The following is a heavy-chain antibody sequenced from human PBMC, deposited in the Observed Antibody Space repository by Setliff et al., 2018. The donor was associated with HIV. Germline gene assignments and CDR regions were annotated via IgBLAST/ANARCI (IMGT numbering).Heavy chain of an antibody. CDR3: ARGPPGSSIGWYVGY. CDR1: GGSISSGGYS. Sequence: SQTLSLTCAVSGGSISSGGYSWNWIRQPPGKGLEWIGYIYHSGSTFYNPSLKSRVTISVDTSKNQFSPRLSSVIAADTAVYYCARGPPGSSIGWYVGYWGQGTLVTVSS. CDR2: IYHSGST. D-gene: IGHD6-19*01. J-gene: IGHJ4*02. V-gene: IGHV4-30-2*01.